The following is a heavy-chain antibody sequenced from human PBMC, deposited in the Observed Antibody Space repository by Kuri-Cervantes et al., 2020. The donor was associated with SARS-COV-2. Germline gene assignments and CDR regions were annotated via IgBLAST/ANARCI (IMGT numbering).Heavy chain of an antibody. CDR1: GFTFSSYA. CDR2: ISSSSSTI. CDR3: ARDDVIAAAGPDYYYYYYMDV. V-gene: IGHV3-48*02. J-gene: IGHJ6*03. D-gene: IGHD6-13*01. Sequence: GGSLRLSCSASGFTFSSYAMHWVRQAPGKGLEWVSYISSSSSTIYYADSVKGRFTISRDNAKNSLYLQMNSLRDEDTAVYYCARDDVIAAAGPDYYYYYYMDVWGKGTTVTVSS.